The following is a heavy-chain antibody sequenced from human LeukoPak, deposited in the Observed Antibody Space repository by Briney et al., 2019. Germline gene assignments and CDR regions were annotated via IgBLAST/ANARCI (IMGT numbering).Heavy chain of an antibody. CDR2: FDPEDGET. CDR1: GYTLTELS. Sequence: ASVKVSCKVSGYTLTELSMHWVRQAPGKGLGWMGGFDPEDGETIYAQKFQGRVTMTEDTSTDTAYMELSSLRSEDTAVYYCATGSRSVLPWFGEFDYWGQGTLVTVSS. V-gene: IGHV1-24*01. D-gene: IGHD3-10*01. J-gene: IGHJ4*02. CDR3: ATGSRSVLPWFGEFDY.